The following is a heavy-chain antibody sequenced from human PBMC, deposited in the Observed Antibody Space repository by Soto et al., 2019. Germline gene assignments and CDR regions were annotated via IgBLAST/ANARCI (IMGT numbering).Heavy chain of an antibody. Sequence: GGSLRLSCAASGFTFSSYGMHWVRQAPGKGLEWVAVISYDGSNKYYADSVKGRFTISRDNSKNTLYLQMNSLRAEDTAVYYCAKTGRLCSSTSCYGGEYYYYYYYMDVWGKGTTVTVSS. D-gene: IGHD2-2*01. V-gene: IGHV3-30*18. CDR3: AKTGRLCSSTSCYGGEYYYYYYYMDV. CDR2: ISYDGSNK. J-gene: IGHJ6*03. CDR1: GFTFSSYG.